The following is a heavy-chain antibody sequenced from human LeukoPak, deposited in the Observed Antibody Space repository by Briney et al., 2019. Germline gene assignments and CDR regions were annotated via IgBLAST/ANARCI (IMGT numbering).Heavy chain of an antibody. Sequence: SETLSLTCAVYGGSFSGYYWSWIRQPPGKGLEWIGEINHSGSTNYNPSLKSRVTISVDTSKNQFSLKLNSVTAADTAVYYCARGCPGGYSSSWYYYFDYWGHGTLVTVSS. CDR1: GGSFSGYY. CDR2: INHSGST. V-gene: IGHV4-34*01. J-gene: IGHJ4*01. D-gene: IGHD6-13*01. CDR3: ARGCPGGYSSSWYYYFDY.